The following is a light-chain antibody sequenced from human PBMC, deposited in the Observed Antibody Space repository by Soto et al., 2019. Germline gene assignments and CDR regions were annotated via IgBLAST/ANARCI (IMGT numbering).Light chain of an antibody. CDR3: QQYGSSLRT. CDR2: GAS. Sequence: EIVLMQSPGTLSLSPGESAILSCRASQSIKKNYLAWFQQKPGQAPRLLIYGASSRATGIPDRFSGSGSGTDFTLTISRLEPEDFAVYYCQQYGSSLRTFGQGTKVDIK. J-gene: IGKJ1*01. CDR1: QSIKKNY. V-gene: IGKV3-20*01.